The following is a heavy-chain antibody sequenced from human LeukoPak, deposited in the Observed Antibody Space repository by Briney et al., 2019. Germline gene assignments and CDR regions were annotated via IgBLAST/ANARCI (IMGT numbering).Heavy chain of an antibody. CDR2: IYYSGST. J-gene: IGHJ1*01. CDR3: ARHDSSGQYFQH. Sequence: PETLSLTCTVSDGSISSNNYFWGWIRQPPGKGLEWIGTIYYSGSTYYNPSLKSRVTISVDTSKNQFSLRLSSVTAADTAVYYCARHDSSGQYFQHWGQGTLVTVSS. CDR1: DGSISSNNYF. V-gene: IGHV4-39*01. D-gene: IGHD6-19*01.